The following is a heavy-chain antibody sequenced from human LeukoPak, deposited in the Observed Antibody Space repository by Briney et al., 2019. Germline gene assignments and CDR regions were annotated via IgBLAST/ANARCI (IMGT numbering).Heavy chain of an antibody. D-gene: IGHD3-3*01. Sequence: SETLSLTCTVSGGSISSSSYYWGWIRQPPGAGLEWIGSIYYSGSTYYNPSLKSRVTISVDTSKNQFSLKLSSVTAADTAVYYCAREGYDFWSGYYFPDYWGQGTPVTVSS. J-gene: IGHJ4*02. CDR3: AREGYDFWSGYYFPDY. V-gene: IGHV4-39*07. CDR2: IYYSGST. CDR1: GGSISSSSYY.